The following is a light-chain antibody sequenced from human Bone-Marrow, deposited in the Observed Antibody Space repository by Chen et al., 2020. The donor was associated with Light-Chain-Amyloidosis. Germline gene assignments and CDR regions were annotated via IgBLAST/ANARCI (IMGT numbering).Light chain of an antibody. CDR1: SGSIATNY. CDR3: QSYQGSSQGV. CDR2: EDD. V-gene: IGLV6-57*01. Sequence: NFMLTQPHSVSESPGKTVIISCTRRSGSIATNYVQWDQQRPGSSPTTVIYEDDQRPSGVPDRFSGSIDRSSNSASLTISGLKTEDEADYYCQSYQGSSQGVFGGGTKLTVL. J-gene: IGLJ3*02.